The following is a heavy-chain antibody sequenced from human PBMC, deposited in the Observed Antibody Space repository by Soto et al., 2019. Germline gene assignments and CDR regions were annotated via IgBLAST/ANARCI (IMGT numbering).Heavy chain of an antibody. V-gene: IGHV4-34*01. CDR1: GGSFSGYY. J-gene: IGHJ6*02. CDR3: ARITRITMIVVPPQDV. D-gene: IGHD3-22*01. Sequence: KTSETLSLTCAVYGGSFSGYYWSWIRQPPGKGLEWIGEINHSGSTNYNPSLKSRVTISVDTSKNQFSLKLSSVTAADTAVYYCARITRITMIVVPPQDVWGQGTTVTVSS. CDR2: INHSGST.